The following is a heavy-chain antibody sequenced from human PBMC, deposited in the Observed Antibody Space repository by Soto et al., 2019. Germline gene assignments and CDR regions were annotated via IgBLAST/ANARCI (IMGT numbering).Heavy chain of an antibody. CDR3: GRSTNYYYYMVV. CDR2: ISVYNGNT. Sequence: QVQLVQSGAEVKKPGASVKVSCKASGYTFSTYGISWVRQAPGQGLEWMGWISVYNGNTKYAQKLQGRVIMTADTAPSTAYMALRSLRSDDAAVYYGGRSTNYYYYMVVWGKGTTVTVSS. J-gene: IGHJ6*03. CDR1: GYTFSTYG. V-gene: IGHV1-18*01.